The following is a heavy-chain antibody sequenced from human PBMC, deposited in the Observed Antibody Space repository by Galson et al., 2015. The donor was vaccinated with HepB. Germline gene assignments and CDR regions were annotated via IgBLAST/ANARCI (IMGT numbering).Heavy chain of an antibody. J-gene: IGHJ6*02. Sequence: SVKVSCKASGYTFTSYGISWVRQAPGQGLEWMGWISAYNGNTNYAQKLQGRVTMTTDTSTSTAYMELRSLRSDDTAVYYCARDMYYYDSSGSGGYYYYYGMDVWGQGTTVTVSS. V-gene: IGHV1-18*04. CDR1: GYTFTSYG. CDR3: ARDMYYYDSSGSGGYYYYYGMDV. CDR2: ISAYNGNT. D-gene: IGHD3-22*01.